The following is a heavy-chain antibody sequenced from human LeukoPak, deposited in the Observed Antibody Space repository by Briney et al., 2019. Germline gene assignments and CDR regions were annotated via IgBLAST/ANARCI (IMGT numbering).Heavy chain of an antibody. Sequence: GGSLRLSCAASGFTFSSYAMSWVRQAPGKGLEWVSAISGSGSSTYYADSVKGRFTISRDNSKNTLYLQMNSLRVEDTAVYYCAKTPGGYYDILTGYYPFDYWGQGTLVTVSS. CDR2: ISGSGSST. CDR1: GFTFSSYA. CDR3: AKTPGGYYDILTGYYPFDY. D-gene: IGHD3-9*01. V-gene: IGHV3-23*01. J-gene: IGHJ4*02.